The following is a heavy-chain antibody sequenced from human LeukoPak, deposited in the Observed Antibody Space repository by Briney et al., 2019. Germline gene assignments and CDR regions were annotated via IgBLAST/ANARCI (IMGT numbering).Heavy chain of an antibody. J-gene: IGHJ4*02. D-gene: IGHD3-10*01. V-gene: IGHV6-1*01. Sequence: SQTLSLTCAISGDRVSTNSGAWNWIRQSPSRGLEWLGRTYYRSRWHFDYTASVNSRTSINPDTSKNEFSLELKSVTADDTAVYYCARFEGGAPDYWGQGTLVTVSS. CDR2: TYYRSRWHF. CDR3: ARFEGGAPDY. CDR1: GDRVSTNSGA.